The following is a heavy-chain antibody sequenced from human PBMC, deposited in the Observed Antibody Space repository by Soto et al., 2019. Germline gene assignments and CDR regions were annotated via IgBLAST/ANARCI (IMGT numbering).Heavy chain of an antibody. CDR1: GFSLSTSEVG. V-gene: IGHV2-5*02. J-gene: IGHJ4*02. CDR2: IYWDDDK. D-gene: IGHD4-17*01. CDR3: AHTSPVTTWDY. Sequence: QITLKESGPTLVKPTQTLTLTCTFSGFSLSTSEVGVGWIRQPPGKALEWLALIYWDDDKRYSPSLKSRLTITKNTSKDQVVLTMTTMDPVDTATYSCAHTSPVTTWDYWGQGTLVTVSS.